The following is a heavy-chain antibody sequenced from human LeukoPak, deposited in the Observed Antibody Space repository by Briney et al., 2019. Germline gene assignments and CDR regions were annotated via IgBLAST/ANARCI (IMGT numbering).Heavy chain of an antibody. CDR2: ISSSSSYI. J-gene: IGHJ4*02. CDR3: ARDRMDIVATIPYYFDY. CDR1: GFTFSSYS. V-gene: IGHV3-21*01. Sequence: GGSLRLSCAASGFTFSSYSMNWVRQAPGKGLEWVSSISSSSSYIYYADSVKGRFTISRDNAKNSLYLQMNSLRAEDTAVYYCARDRMDIVATIPYYFDYWGQGTLVTVSS. D-gene: IGHD5-12*01.